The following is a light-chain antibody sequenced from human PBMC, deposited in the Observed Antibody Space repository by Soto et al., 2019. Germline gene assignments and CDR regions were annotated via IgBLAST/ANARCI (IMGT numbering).Light chain of an antibody. J-gene: IGLJ1*01. V-gene: IGLV2-11*01. Sequence: QSALTQPRSVSGSPGQSVTISCTGTNSDVGGYNYVSWYQQHPGKAPKVMIYDVSKRPAGVPDRFSGSKSGNTASLTISGLQAEDEADYYCCSYAGSPYVFGTGTNLTVL. CDR2: DVS. CDR1: NSDVGGYNY. CDR3: CSYAGSPYV.